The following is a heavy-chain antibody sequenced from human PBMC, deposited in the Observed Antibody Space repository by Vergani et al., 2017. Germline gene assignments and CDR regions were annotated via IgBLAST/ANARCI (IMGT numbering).Heavy chain of an antibody. V-gene: IGHV3-30*02. CDR2: IRYDGSNK. CDR3: AKEGIAAGRAAFFTKYYFDY. J-gene: IGHJ4*02. CDR1: GFTFSSYG. D-gene: IGHD6-13*01. Sequence: QVHLVESGGGVVQPGRSLRLSCVVSGFTFSSYGMHWVRQAPGKGLEWVAFIRYDGSNKYYADSVKGRFTISRDNSKNTLYLQMNSLRAEDTAVYYCAKEGIAAGRAAFFTKYYFDYWGQGTLVTVSS.